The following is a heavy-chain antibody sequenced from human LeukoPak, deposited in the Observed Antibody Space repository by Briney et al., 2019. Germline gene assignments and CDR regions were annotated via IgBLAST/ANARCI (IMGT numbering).Heavy chain of an antibody. V-gene: IGHV3-23*01. Sequence: PGGSLRLSCAASGFTFSSYGMSWVRQAPGKGLEWVSAISGSGGSTYYADSVKGRFTISRDNSKNTLYLQMNSLRAEDTAVYYCAKGRDSGFRPTDDYWGQGTLVTVSS. D-gene: IGHD5-12*01. CDR1: GFTFSSYG. CDR3: AKGRDSGFRPTDDY. J-gene: IGHJ4*02. CDR2: ISGSGGST.